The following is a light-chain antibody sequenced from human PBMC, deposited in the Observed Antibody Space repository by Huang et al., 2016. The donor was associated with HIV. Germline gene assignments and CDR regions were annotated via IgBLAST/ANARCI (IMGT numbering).Light chain of an antibody. CDR1: QSISSW. Sequence: DIQMTQSPSTLSAPVGDRVTITCRASQSISSWLAWYQQKPGKAPKLLIHKASSLESGGPSRFSGSGSGTEFTLTITSLQPDDLATYYCQQYNNYSPTFGQGTKVEIK. J-gene: IGKJ1*01. V-gene: IGKV1-5*03. CDR2: KAS. CDR3: QQYNNYSPT.